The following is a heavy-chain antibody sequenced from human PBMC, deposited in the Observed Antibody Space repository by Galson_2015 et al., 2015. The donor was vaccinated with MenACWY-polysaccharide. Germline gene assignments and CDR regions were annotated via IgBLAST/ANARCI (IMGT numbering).Heavy chain of an antibody. Sequence: SVKVSCKASGYTFTGYYMHWVRQAPGQGLEWMGWINPKSGDTNYAQKFQGRVSMTRDTSISTAYMELSSLGSDDTAVYYCARSKDSSGYWECWGQGTLVTVSS. CDR3: ARSKDSSGYWEC. CDR2: INPKSGDT. V-gene: IGHV1-2*02. CDR1: GYTFTGYY. J-gene: IGHJ4*02. D-gene: IGHD3-22*01.